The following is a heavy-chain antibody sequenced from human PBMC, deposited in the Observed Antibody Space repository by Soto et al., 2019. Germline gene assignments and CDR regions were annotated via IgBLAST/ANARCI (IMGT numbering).Heavy chain of an antibody. Sequence: SETLSLTCTVSGGSISSYYWSWIRQPPGKGLEWIGYIYYSGSTNYNPSLKSRVTISVDTSKNQFSLKLSSVTAADTAVYYCARVPGYSSGWQPPFFDYWGQGTLVTVSS. CDR1: GGSISSYY. CDR2: IYYSGST. D-gene: IGHD6-19*01. J-gene: IGHJ4*02. CDR3: ARVPGYSSGWQPPFFDY. V-gene: IGHV4-59*01.